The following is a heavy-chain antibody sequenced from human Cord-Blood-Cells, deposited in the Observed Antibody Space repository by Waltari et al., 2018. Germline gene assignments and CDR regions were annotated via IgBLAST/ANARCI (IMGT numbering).Heavy chain of an antibody. CDR3: TTAYMTTVTCDY. CDR1: GFTFSNAW. V-gene: IGHV3-15*01. CDR2: IKSKTDGGTT. Sequence: EVQLVESGGGLVKPGGSLRLSCAATGFTFSNAWMSWVRQAPGKGLEWVGRIKSKTDGGTTDYAAPVKGRFTISRDDSKNTLYLQMNSLKTEDTAVYYCTTAYMTTVTCDYWGQGTLVTVSS. D-gene: IGHD4-17*01. J-gene: IGHJ4*02.